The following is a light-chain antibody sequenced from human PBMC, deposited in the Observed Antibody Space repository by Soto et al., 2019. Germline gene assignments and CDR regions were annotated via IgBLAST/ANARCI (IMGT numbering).Light chain of an antibody. CDR1: QSVSSSD. V-gene: IGKV3-20*01. J-gene: IGKJ5*01. CDR2: GAS. Sequence: EIVLTQSPGTLSLSPGERATLSCRASQSVSSSDLAWYQQKPGQAPRLLIYGASSRATGIPDRFSGSGSGTDFTLTISRLQPEDIATYYCQQYENLPTFGQGTRLEIK. CDR3: QQYENLPT.